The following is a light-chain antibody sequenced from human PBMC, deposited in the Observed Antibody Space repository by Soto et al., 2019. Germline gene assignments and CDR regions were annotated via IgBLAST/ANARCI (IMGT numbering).Light chain of an antibody. CDR1: QGISNY. J-gene: IGKJ4*01. Sequence: DIQMTHAPSSLSVSVGDRVTITCRARQGISNYVAWYQQEPGKVPKLLIYAASTLQSGVPSPFSGSGSGTDITLTISSLQPEDVATYYCQKYNSAPLTFGGGTKVDIK. CDR2: AAS. V-gene: IGKV1-27*01. CDR3: QKYNSAPLT.